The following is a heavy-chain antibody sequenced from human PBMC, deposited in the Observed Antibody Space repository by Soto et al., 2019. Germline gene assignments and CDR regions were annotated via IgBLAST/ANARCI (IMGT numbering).Heavy chain of an antibody. D-gene: IGHD6-6*01. CDR3: VRESASYSSSSGSYWYFDL. Sequence: EVQLVESGGGLVRPGGSLRLSCAASGFTFSTYSMNWVRQAPGQGLEWVSYISSGSATKYYADSVKGRFTISRDNAENSLYLQMNSLTDEDTAVYYCVRESASYSSSSGSYWYFDLWGRGTVITVSS. V-gene: IGHV3-48*02. J-gene: IGHJ2*01. CDR2: ISSGSATK. CDR1: GFTFSTYS.